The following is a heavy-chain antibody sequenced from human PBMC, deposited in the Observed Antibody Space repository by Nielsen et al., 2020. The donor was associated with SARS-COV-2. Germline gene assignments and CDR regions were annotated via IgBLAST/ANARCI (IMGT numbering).Heavy chain of an antibody. CDR2: IYHSGST. Sequence: WIRQPPGKGLEWIGEIYHSGSTNYNPSLKSRVTISVDKSKNQFSLKLSSVTAADTAVYYCARSAWGGWELLPTPRSYYYYYGMDVWGQGTTVTVSS. CDR3: ARSAWGGWELLPTPRSYYYYYGMDV. D-gene: IGHD1-26*01. J-gene: IGHJ6*02. V-gene: IGHV4-4*02.